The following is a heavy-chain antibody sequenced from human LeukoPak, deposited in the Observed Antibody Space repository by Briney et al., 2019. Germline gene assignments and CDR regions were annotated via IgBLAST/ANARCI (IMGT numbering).Heavy chain of an antibody. D-gene: IGHD2-8*02. V-gene: IGHV3-74*01. Sequence: PVGSLRLSCAASVFPSTSYLMHWLPHAPGLGLEWAAHFNPSSRVISHADSVRGRFTISRENAKNTLSLQMNSLRGEDTAVYYCVRDLVLVETPGDDFDFWGQGTLVRVSS. J-gene: IGHJ4*02. CDR1: VFPSTSYL. CDR3: VRDLVLVETPGDDFDF. CDR2: FNPSSRVI.